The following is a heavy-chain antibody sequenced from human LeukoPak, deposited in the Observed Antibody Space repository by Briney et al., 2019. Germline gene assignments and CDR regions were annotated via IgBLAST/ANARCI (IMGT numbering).Heavy chain of an antibody. Sequence: PGGSLGLSCAASGFTSSSYAMSWVRQAPGKGLEWVSASSGSGGSTYYADSVKGRFTISRDNSKNTLYLQMNSLRAEDTAVYYCNYYYYGTDVWGQGTTVTVSS. CDR2: SSGSGGST. CDR1: GFTSSSYA. CDR3: NYYYYGTDV. V-gene: IGHV3-23*01. J-gene: IGHJ6*02.